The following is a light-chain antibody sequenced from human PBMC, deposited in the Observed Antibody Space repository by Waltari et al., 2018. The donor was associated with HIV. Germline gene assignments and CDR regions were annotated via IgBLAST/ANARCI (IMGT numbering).Light chain of an antibody. Sequence: DIQLTQSPSFLSASVGDRVTMTCRASQGIRSYLDWYQQKPGNAPNLLIYAASTLQSGVPSRFSGSGSGTDFTLTISSLQPEDFATYSCQQLNKYPGTFGQGTKVEMK. CDR3: QQLNKYPGT. CDR2: AAS. CDR1: QGIRSY. V-gene: IGKV1-9*01. J-gene: IGKJ1*01.